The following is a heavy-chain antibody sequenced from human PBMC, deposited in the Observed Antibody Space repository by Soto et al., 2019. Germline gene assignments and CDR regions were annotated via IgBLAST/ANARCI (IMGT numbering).Heavy chain of an antibody. CDR1: GYTFTSYS. CDR2: LHPIVGST. CDR3: ARVPLGGVTNFDY. V-gene: IGHV1-46*01. D-gene: IGHD3-16*01. J-gene: IGHJ4*02. Sequence: ASVNVSCKSSGYTFTSYSIHWVRQAPGQGLEWMGILHPIVGSTSYAQKFQGRVTMTRDTSTSTVYMELSSLSSEDTAVYYCARVPLGGVTNFDYWGQGTLVTVSS.